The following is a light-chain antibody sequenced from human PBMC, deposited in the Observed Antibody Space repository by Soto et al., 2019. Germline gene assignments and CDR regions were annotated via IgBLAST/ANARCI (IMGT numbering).Light chain of an antibody. CDR2: DAS. V-gene: IGKV3-15*01. Sequence: EIVMTQSPATLSVSPGARAPLSCRASQSVNTNLAWYQQKPGQAPRLLISDASTRATGIPARFSGSGSGTEFTLTISSPQSEDFAVYYCQQYNNWPQLTFGGGTKVDIK. CDR3: QQYNNWPQLT. J-gene: IGKJ4*01. CDR1: QSVNTN.